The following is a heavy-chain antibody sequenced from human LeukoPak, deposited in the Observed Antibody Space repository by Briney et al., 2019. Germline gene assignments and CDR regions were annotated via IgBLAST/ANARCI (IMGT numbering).Heavy chain of an antibody. D-gene: IGHD4-17*01. CDR3: GKDPNGDYVGAFDF. Sequence: GGSLRLSCAASGFTFSDYALIWVRQAPGKGLEWISAIRGTGGTTYYADSVKGRCTISRDNSKNTVYLQMNSLRAEDTALYFCGKDPNGDYVGAFDFWGPGTMVTVSS. CDR2: IRGTGGTT. CDR1: GFTFSDYA. V-gene: IGHV3-23*01. J-gene: IGHJ3*01.